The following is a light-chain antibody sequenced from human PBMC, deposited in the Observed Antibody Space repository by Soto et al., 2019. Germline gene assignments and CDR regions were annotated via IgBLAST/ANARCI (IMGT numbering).Light chain of an antibody. CDR1: QSISSW. CDR2: KAS. Sequence: DIQMTQSPSTLSASVGDRVTITCRASQSISSWLAWYQQKPEKAPKLLIFKASSLRSGVPSRFSGSGSGTEFTLTISSLQPDDFATYYCQQYSSHSPYTFGQGTKVDIK. J-gene: IGKJ2*01. V-gene: IGKV1-5*03. CDR3: QQYSSHSPYT.